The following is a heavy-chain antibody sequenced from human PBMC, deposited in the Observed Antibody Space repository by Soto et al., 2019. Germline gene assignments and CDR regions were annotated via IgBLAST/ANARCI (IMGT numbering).Heavy chain of an antibody. CDR2: IYYSGST. J-gene: IGHJ4*02. V-gene: IGHV4-59*08. Sequence: PLETHPHTCTVSGGSGISYYWSWIRQSTGKGLEWIGYIYYSGSTKYKPSLKSRVTMSVDTSKNQFSLKVSSATAADTAAYYCARHSNRNYGLYYFDYWGLGALVTVSS. D-gene: IGHD4-4*01. CDR1: GGSGISYY. CDR3: ARHSNRNYGLYYFDY.